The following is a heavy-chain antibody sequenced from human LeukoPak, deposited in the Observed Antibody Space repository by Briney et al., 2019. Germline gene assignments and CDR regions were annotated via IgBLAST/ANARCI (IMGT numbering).Heavy chain of an antibody. V-gene: IGHV3-7*01. CDR1: GFTFSSYW. CDR3: ARVRLELKARYGMDV. Sequence: PGGSLRLSCAASGFTFSSYWMSWVRQTPGKGLEWVANIKQDGSEKYYVDSVKGRFTISRDNAKNSLYLQMNSLRAEDTAVYYCARVRLELKARYGMDVWGQGTTVTVSS. CDR2: IKQDGSEK. J-gene: IGHJ6*02. D-gene: IGHD1-7*01.